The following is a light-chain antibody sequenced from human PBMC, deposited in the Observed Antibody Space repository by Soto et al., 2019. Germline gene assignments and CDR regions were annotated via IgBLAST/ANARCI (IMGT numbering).Light chain of an antibody. CDR3: TSYTSSSTRKV. V-gene: IGLV2-14*03. J-gene: IGLJ3*02. Sequence: QSALTQPASVSGSPGQSIAISCTGTSSDIGGYSYVSWYQQHPDKAPKLIIYGVTNRPSGVSNRFSGSKSGNTASLTISGLQAEDEADYYCTSYTSSSTRKVFGGGTKLTVL. CDR2: GVT. CDR1: SSDIGGYSY.